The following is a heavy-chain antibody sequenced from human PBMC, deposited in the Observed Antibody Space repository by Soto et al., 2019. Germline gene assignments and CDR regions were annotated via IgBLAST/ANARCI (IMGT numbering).Heavy chain of an antibody. CDR1: GYSFTSYW. Sequence: GESLKISCKGSGYSFTSYWIGWVRQMPGKGLEWMGIIYPGDSDTRYSPSFQGQVTISADKSISTAYLQWSSLKASDTAMYYCGSTYYNPSIKSRVTISVDTSKSQFSLKLSSVTAADTAVYYCASYYDSSGYYAYYFDYWGQGTLVTVSS. V-gene: IGHV5-51*01. CDR2: IYPGDSDT. CDR3: GSTYYNPSIKSRVTISVDTSKSQFSLKLSSVTAADTAVYYCASYYDSSGYYAYYFDY. J-gene: IGHJ4*02. D-gene: IGHD2-2*01.